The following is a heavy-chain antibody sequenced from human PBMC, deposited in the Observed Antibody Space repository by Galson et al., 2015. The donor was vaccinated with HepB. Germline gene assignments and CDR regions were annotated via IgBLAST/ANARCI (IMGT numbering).Heavy chain of an antibody. CDR1: GFTFSSYG. Sequence: SLRLSCAASGFTFSSYGVHWVRQAPGKGLEWVTVIYYDGSNKYYADSVKGRFTISRDNSKNTLYLQMNSLRAEDTAVYYCARDPGEVGATRFDYWGQGTLVTVSS. D-gene: IGHD1-26*01. CDR3: ARDPGEVGATRFDY. V-gene: IGHV3-33*01. CDR2: IYYDGSNK. J-gene: IGHJ4*02.